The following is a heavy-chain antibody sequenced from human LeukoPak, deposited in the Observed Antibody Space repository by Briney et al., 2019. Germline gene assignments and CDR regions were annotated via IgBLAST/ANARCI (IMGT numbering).Heavy chain of an antibody. CDR3: ARERIAKAATPVNDH. Sequence: GGSLRLSCAASGFTFSSYSMTWIRQAPGKGLEWVSFISSSSTYIYYADSVKGRFTSSRDNAKNSLYLQMNSLRAEDTAVYYCARERIAKAATPVNDHWGQGILVTVSS. V-gene: IGHV3-21*01. J-gene: IGHJ4*02. CDR1: GFTFSSYS. D-gene: IGHD6-19*01. CDR2: ISSSSTYI.